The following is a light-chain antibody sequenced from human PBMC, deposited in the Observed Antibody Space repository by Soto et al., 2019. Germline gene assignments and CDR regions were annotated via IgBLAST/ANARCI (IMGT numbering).Light chain of an antibody. J-gene: IGLJ1*01. Sequence: QSALTQPRSVSGSPGQSVTISCTGTSSDVGGYNYVSWYQQHPGKAPKLMIYDVSKRPSGVPDRFSGSKSGNTASPTISGLQAEDEAEYYCCSYAGSYRVFGTGTKVTVL. V-gene: IGLV2-11*01. CDR3: CSYAGSYRV. CDR2: DVS. CDR1: SSDVGGYNY.